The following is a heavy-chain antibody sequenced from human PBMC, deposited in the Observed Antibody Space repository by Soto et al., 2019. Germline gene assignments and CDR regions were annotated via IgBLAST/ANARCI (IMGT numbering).Heavy chain of an antibody. J-gene: IGHJ4*02. CDR2: ISYDGSKK. D-gene: IGHD3-22*01. CDR3: ARDRNSSGYPYY. V-gene: IGHV3-30-3*01. CDR1: GFTFSNYA. Sequence: GGSLRLSCTASGFTFSNYARHWVRQAPGKGLEWVAVISYDGSKKYADSVKGRFTISRDDSKKTLYLQMKSLRTEDTAVYYCARDRNSSGYPYYWGQGTLVTVSS.